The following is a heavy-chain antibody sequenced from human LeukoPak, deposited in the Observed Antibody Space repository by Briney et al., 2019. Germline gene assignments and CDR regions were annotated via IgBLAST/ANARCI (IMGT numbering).Heavy chain of an antibody. CDR1: GGSISSSSYY. J-gene: IGHJ4*02. V-gene: IGHV4-39*07. CDR3: APRIAVAGTGGRVY. Sequence: PSETLSLTCTVSGGSISSSSYYWGWIRQPPGKGLEWIGSIYYSGSTYYNPSLESRVTISVDTSKNQFSLKLSSVTAADTAVYYCAPRIAVAGTGGRVYWGQGTLVTVSS. D-gene: IGHD6-19*01. CDR2: IYYSGST.